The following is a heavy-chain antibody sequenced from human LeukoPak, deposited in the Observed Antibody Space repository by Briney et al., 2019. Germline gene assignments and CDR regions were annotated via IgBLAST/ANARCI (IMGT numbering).Heavy chain of an antibody. V-gene: IGHV1-69*01. CDR1: GGTSSSYA. Sequence: SVKVSCKASGGTSSSYAISWVRQAPGQGLEWMGGIIPIFGTANYAQKFQGRVTITADESTSTAYMELSSLRSEDTAVYYCARDRPSIVVVPAAMLVNAFDIWGQGTMVTVSS. J-gene: IGHJ3*02. CDR2: IIPIFGTA. CDR3: ARDRPSIVVVPAAMLVNAFDI. D-gene: IGHD2-2*01.